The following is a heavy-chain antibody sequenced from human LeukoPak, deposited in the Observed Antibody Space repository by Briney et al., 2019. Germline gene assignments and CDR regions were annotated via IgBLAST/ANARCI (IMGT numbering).Heavy chain of an antibody. J-gene: IGHJ6*02. CDR1: GFTFSSYA. V-gene: IGHV3-30-3*01. CDR3: ARSAYYYYGMDV. Sequence: PGGSLRLSCAASGFTFSSYAMHWVRQAPGKGLEWVAVISYDGSNKYYADSVKGRFTISRDNSKNTLYLQMNSLRAEDTAVYYCARSAYYYYGMDVWGQGTTVTVSS. CDR2: ISYDGSNK.